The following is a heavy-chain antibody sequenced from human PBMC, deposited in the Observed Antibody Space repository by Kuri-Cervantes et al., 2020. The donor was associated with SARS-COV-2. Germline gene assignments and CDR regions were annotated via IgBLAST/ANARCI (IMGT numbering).Heavy chain of an antibody. V-gene: IGHV1-46*01. CDR3: ARSLVVPAANWFDP. Sequence: ASVKVSCKASGYTFTSYYMHWVRQAPGQGLEWMGIINPSGGSTNYAQKLQGRVTMTTDTSTSTAYMELRSLRSDDTAVYYCARSLVVPAANWFDPWGQGTLVTVSS. CDR2: INPSGGST. CDR1: GYTFTSYY. J-gene: IGHJ5*02. D-gene: IGHD2-2*01.